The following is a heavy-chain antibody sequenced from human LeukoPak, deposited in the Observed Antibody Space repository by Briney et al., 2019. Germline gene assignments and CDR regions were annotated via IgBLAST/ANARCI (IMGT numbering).Heavy chain of an antibody. CDR1: GGSISSYY. V-gene: IGHV4-4*07. CDR2: IYTNGTT. CDR3: ARVGIIDAFDI. J-gene: IGHJ3*02. Sequence: SETLSLTCTVSGGSISSYYWSWIRQPAGKGLELIGRIYTNGTTNYNPSLKSRVTISVDTSKNQFSLKLSSVTAADTAVYYCARVGIIDAFDIWGQGTVVTVSS.